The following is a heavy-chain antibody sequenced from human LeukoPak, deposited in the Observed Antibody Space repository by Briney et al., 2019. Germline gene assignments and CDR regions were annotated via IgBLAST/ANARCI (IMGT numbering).Heavy chain of an antibody. CDR3: ARRRWIGAFDY. D-gene: IGHD3-3*01. CDR2: IYYSGST. CDR1: GGSISSSSYY. J-gene: IGHJ4*02. Sequence: SETLSLTCTVSGGSISSSSYYWGWIRQPPGKGLEWVGSIYYSGSTYYNPSLKSRVTISVDTSKNQFSLKLSSVTAADTAVFYCARRRWIGAFDYWGQGTLVTVSS. V-gene: IGHV4-39*01.